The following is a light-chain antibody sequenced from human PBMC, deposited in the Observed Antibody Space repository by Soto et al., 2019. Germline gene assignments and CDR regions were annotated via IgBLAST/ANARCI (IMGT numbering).Light chain of an antibody. CDR3: SSYTGTTSRGYV. Sequence: QSALTQPASVSGSPGQSITSFCTGTSSDVGNYDYVSWYQHHPGKAPKLMIYDVSNRPSGVSDRFSGSKSGNTASLTISGLQAEDEADYYCSSYTGTTSRGYVFGTGTKLTVL. CDR1: SSDVGNYDY. V-gene: IGLV2-14*03. CDR2: DVS. J-gene: IGLJ1*01.